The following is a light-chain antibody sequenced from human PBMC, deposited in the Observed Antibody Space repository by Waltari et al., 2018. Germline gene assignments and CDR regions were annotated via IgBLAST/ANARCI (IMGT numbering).Light chain of an antibody. V-gene: IGLV1-51*02. CDR1: SSNIGNNY. J-gene: IGLJ3*02. CDR3: AAWDSSLSGWA. CDR2: EDV. Sequence: QSVLTQPPSMSAAPGQRVTISCSGSSSNIGNNYVSWYQQLPGTAPKLLLSEDVRRPSGIPDRFSGSKSGTSATLGITGLQTGDEADYYCAAWDSSLSGWAFGGGTKLTVL.